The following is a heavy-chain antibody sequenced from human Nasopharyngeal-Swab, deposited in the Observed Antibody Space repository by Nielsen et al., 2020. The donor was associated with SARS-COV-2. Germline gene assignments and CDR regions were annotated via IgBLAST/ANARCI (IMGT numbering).Heavy chain of an antibody. CDR2: ISSSSSTI. D-gene: IGHD1-1*01. CDR3: ARAGTDY. CDR1: GFTFSSYS. V-gene: IGHV3-48*04. Sequence: GESLKISCAASGFTFSSYSMNWVRQAPGKGLEWVSYISSSSSTIYYADSVKGRFTISRDNAKSSLYLQMNSLRAEDTAVYYCARAGTDYWGQGTLVTVSS. J-gene: IGHJ4*02.